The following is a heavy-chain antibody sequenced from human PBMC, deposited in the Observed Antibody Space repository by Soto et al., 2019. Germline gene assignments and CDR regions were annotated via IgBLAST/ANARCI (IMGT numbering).Heavy chain of an antibody. J-gene: IGHJ4*02. CDR3: ASGADFYYDTRRY. CDR1: GCNFIIHA. CDR2: LSPNGKNQ. D-gene: IGHD3-22*01. V-gene: IGHV3-30*04. Sequence: GGAVRGSCAAPGCNFIIHALHWVRQAPGKGLEWVAVLSPNGKNQYYADSVKGRFTISSDTFTSTLFLQMTSLTPADTAVYYCASGADFYYDTRRYWGPVTLVPVSS.